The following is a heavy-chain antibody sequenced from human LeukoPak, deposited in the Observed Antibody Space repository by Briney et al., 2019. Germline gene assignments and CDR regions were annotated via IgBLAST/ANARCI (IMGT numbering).Heavy chain of an antibody. V-gene: IGHV4-39*01. D-gene: IGHD4-23*01. Sequence: TSETLSLTCTVSGDSISSSSYYGGWIRQPPGKGLGWIGSTYYSGSTYYNPSLKSRATISVDTSKNQFSLKLSSVTAADTAVYYCARRVRHHSYYYYGMDVWGQGTTVTVSS. J-gene: IGHJ6*02. CDR3: ARRVRHHSYYYYGMDV. CDR1: GDSISSSSYY. CDR2: TYYSGST.